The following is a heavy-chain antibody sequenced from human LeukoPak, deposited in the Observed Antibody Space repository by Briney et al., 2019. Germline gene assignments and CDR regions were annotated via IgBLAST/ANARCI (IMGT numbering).Heavy chain of an antibody. V-gene: IGHV3-33*01. J-gene: IGHJ4*02. CDR2: IWYDGSNK. CDR3: ARDRGSYWDGGNDY. CDR1: GFTFSSYG. D-gene: IGHD1-26*01. Sequence: GGSLRLSCAASGFTFSSYGMHWVRQAPGKGLEWVAVIWYDGSNKYYVDSVKGRFTISRDNSKNTLYLQMNSLRAEDTAVYYCARDRGSYWDGGNDYWGQGTLVTVSS.